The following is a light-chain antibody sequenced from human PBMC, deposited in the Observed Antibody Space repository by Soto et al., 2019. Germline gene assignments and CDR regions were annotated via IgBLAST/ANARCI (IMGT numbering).Light chain of an antibody. Sequence: QAVVTQEPSLTVSPGGTVTLTCGSSTGAVTSGHYPYWFQQKPGQAPRTLIYETSNKHSWTPARFSGSLLGGKAALTLSGAQPEDEADYYCLLSYSGTRVLGGGTKLTVL. CDR2: ETS. CDR1: TGAVTSGHY. J-gene: IGLJ2*01. V-gene: IGLV7-46*01. CDR3: LLSYSGTRV.